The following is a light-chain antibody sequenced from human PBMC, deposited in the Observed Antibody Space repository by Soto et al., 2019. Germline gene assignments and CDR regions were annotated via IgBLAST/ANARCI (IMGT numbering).Light chain of an antibody. CDR2: DAS. CDR3: QQYNSYSPT. Sequence: DLQMTQSPSTLSASVGDRVTITCRASQSISSWLAWYQQKPGKAPKLLNYDASSLESGVPSRFSGSGSGTEFTLTISSLQPDDFATYYCQQYNSYSPTFGQGTKLEIK. CDR1: QSISSW. V-gene: IGKV1-5*01. J-gene: IGKJ2*01.